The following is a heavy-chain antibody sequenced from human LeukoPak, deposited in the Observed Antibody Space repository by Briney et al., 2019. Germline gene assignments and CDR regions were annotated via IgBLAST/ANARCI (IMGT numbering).Heavy chain of an antibody. J-gene: IGHJ5*02. CDR3: ARDSGTTGEVKFDP. Sequence: SETLSLTCTVSGGSISSYYCTWIRQPPGKGLEWIGYIYYSGSTNYNPSLKSRVTMSIDTSKNQFSLNLISVTAADTAVYYCARDSGTTGEVKFDPWGQGTLVTVSS. CDR1: GGSISSYY. CDR2: IYYSGST. V-gene: IGHV4-59*12. D-gene: IGHD3-10*01.